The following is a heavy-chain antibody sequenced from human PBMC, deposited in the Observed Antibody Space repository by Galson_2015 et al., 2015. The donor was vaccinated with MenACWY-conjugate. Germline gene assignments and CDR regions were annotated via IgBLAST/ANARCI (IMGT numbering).Heavy chain of an antibody. V-gene: IGHV1-46*01. D-gene: IGHD2-8*01. Sequence: PVQVGGEAAGHTFASYYRHCGRQAPGQGVEWMGLIRPSGDEVKSYEQTFQASVTMTRDTATVTVDMDLSSLRSEDTAVYSCVREYRGVSFDYGGQGTLVTVSS. CDR3: VREYRGVSFDY. CDR2: IRPSGDEVK. CDR1: GHTFASYY. J-gene: IGHJ4*02.